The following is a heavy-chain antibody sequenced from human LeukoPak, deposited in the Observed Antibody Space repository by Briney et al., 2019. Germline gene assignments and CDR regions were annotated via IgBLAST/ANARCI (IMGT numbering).Heavy chain of an antibody. CDR2: ITPILGIA. CDR3: AKALSGNLDDFDY. D-gene: IGHD1-26*01. J-gene: IGHJ4*02. V-gene: IGHV1-69*04. Sequence: SVKVSCKASGGTFSSYAISWVRQAPGQGLEWMGRITPILGIANYAQKFQGRVTITADKSTSTAYMELSSLRSEDTAVYYCAKALSGNLDDFDYWGQGTLVTVSS. CDR1: GGTFSSYA.